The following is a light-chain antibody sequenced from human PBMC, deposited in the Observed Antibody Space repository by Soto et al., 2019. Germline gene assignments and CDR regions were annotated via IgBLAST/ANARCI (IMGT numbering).Light chain of an antibody. CDR2: VAS. V-gene: IGKV1-6*01. CDR3: LQDYNYPWT. J-gene: IGKJ1*01. CDR1: RYIRTA. Sequence: IQMTQSPSFVSASVGDRFTITCRASRYIRTALSWYQHRPGQAPKVLICVASSLQSGVPSRFSGSGYGTDFTLTISSLQPEDFATYYCLQDYNYPWTFGQGTMVDIK.